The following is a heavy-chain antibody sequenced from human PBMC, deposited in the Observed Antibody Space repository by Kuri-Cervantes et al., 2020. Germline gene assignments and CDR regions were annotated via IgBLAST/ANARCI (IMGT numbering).Heavy chain of an antibody. CDR3: ASTPGVYYYDSSGYYMKDY. V-gene: IGHV3-21*01. J-gene: IGHJ4*01. Sequence: GGSLRLSCAASGFTFSSYSMNWVRQAPGKGLEWVSSISSSSSYIYYADSVKGRFTISRDNAKNSLYLQMNSLRAEDTAVYYCASTPGVYYYDSSGYYMKDYWGQGTQVTVSS. D-gene: IGHD3-22*01. CDR1: GFTFSSYS. CDR2: ISSSSSYI.